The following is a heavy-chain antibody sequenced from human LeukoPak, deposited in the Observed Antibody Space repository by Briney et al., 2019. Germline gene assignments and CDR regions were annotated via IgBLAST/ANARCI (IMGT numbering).Heavy chain of an antibody. V-gene: IGHV3-30*18. D-gene: IGHD3-3*01. CDR1: GFTFSSYG. CDR2: ISYNGSNK. Sequence: AGGSLRLSCAASGFTFSSYGMHWVRQAPGKGLEWVTVISYNGSNKYYADSVKGRFTISRDNSKNTLYLQMNSLRAEDTAVYYCAKDKVTTPPYYYMDVWGKGTTVTVSS. CDR3: AKDKVTTPPYYYMDV. J-gene: IGHJ6*03.